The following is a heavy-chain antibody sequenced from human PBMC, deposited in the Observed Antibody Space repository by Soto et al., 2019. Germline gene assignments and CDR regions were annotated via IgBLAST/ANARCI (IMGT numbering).Heavy chain of an antibody. D-gene: IGHD3-10*01. Sequence: EVQLAQSGAEVKKPGESLTISCKGSGFHFRSYWIGWVRQLPGKGLEWMGIIYPNDSDTRYSPSFQGQVTISDDKSINTAYLQWTSLKASDTAMYYCARLAGNGSRSYWGFENWGQGTQVIVSS. J-gene: IGHJ4*02. CDR2: IYPNDSDT. CDR1: GFHFRSYW. CDR3: ARLAGNGSRSYWGFEN. V-gene: IGHV5-51*01.